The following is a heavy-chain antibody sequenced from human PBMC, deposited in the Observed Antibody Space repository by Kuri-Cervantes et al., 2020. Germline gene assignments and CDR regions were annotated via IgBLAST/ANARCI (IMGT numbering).Heavy chain of an antibody. Sequence: GESLKISCAASGFTFSSYGMHWVRQAPGKGLEWVAVIWYDGSNKYYADSVKGRFTISRDNSKNTLYLQMNSLRAEDTAVYYCAKDDYSNLLYYYYYYGMDVWGQGTTVTVSS. J-gene: IGHJ6*02. CDR1: GFTFSSYG. CDR2: IWYDGSNK. D-gene: IGHD4-11*01. V-gene: IGHV3-30*02. CDR3: AKDDYSNLLYYYYYYGMDV.